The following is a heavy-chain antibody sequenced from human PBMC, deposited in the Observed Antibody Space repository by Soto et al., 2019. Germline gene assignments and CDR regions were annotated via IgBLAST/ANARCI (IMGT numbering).Heavy chain of an antibody. Sequence: PGGSLRLSCAASGFTFSSYGMHWVRQAPGKGLEWVAVISYDGSNKYYADSVKGRFTISRDNSKNTLYLQMNSLRAEDTAVYYCAKDGGFWSGPSVYWGQGTLVTVSS. J-gene: IGHJ4*02. CDR2: ISYDGSNK. CDR1: GFTFSSYG. D-gene: IGHD3-3*01. V-gene: IGHV3-30*18. CDR3: AKDGGFWSGPSVY.